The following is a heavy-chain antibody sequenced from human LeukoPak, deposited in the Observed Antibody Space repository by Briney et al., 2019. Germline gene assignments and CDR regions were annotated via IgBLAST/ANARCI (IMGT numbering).Heavy chain of an antibody. J-gene: IGHJ4*02. CDR1: GGSISSYY. Sequence: SETLSLTCSVSGGSISSYYWSWIRQPPGKGLEWIGYIYYSGRTNYNPSLKSRVTISVDTSKNQFSLTLSSVTAADTAVYYCARGQKYRNGYTVTELGSGYFDYWGRGTLVTVSS. CDR2: IYYSGRT. CDR3: ARGQKYRNGYTVTELGSGYFDY. V-gene: IGHV4-59*01. D-gene: IGHD5-18*01.